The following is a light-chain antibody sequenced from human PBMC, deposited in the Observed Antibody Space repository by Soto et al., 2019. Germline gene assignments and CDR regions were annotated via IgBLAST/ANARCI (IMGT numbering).Light chain of an antibody. CDR1: QSLVYSDGDTY. Sequence: DAVLTQSPLSLPVTLGQPASISCRSSQSLVYSDGDTYLDWFHQRPGQSPRRLLYKVSNRDTGVPERFSGSGSGTDFTLTIRRVEAEDVGVYYCMEGSHWPWTLGQGSKVEIK. V-gene: IGKV2-30*01. CDR3: MEGSHWPWT. J-gene: IGKJ1*01. CDR2: KVS.